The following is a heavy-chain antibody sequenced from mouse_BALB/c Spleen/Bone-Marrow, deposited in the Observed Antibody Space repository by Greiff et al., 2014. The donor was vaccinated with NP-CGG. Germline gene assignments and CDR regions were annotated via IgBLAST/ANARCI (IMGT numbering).Heavy chain of an antibody. CDR1: GFSLTSYG. V-gene: IGHV2-9*02. CDR3: ARVYLWYFDV. J-gene: IGHJ1*01. Sequence: QVQLKESGPGLVAPSQSLSITCTVSGFSLTSYGVHWVRQPPGKGLEWLGVIWAGGSTNYNSALMSRLSISKDNSKSQVFLKMNSLQTDDTAMDYWARVYLWYFDVWGAGTTVTVSS. D-gene: IGHD2-3*01. CDR2: IWAGGST.